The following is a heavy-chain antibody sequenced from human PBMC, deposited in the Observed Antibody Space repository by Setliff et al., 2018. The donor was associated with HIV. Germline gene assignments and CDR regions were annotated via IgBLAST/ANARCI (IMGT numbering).Heavy chain of an antibody. CDR1: GYAFTGYY. Sequence: ASVKVSCKASGYAFTGYYIHWVRQAPGQGLEWMGRINPNSGGTNYAQKFQGRVTMTMDTSISTAYMELSSLRSDDTAVYYCARGVHTTPYYFDYWGQGTLVTVSS. J-gene: IGHJ4*02. CDR3: ARGVHTTPYYFDY. CDR2: INPNSGGT. V-gene: IGHV1-2*06. D-gene: IGHD1-1*01.